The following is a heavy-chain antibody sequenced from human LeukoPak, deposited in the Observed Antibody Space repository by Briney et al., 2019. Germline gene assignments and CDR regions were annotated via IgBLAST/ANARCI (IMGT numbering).Heavy chain of an antibody. CDR1: GGSISSSSYY. J-gene: IGHJ4*02. CDR2: IYTSGST. CDR3: ARGSSSWYYFDY. Sequence: PSETLSLTCTVSGGSISSSSYYWGWIRQPPGKGLEWVGSIYTSGSTNYNPSLKSRVTMSVDTSKNQFSLKLSSVTAADTAVYYCARGSSSWYYFDYWGQGTLVTVSS. D-gene: IGHD6-13*01. V-gene: IGHV4-39*07.